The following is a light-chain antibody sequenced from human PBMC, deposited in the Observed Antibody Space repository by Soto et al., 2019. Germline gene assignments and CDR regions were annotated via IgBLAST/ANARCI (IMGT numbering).Light chain of an antibody. CDR1: QDIRNY. J-gene: IGKJ5*01. V-gene: IGKV1-33*01. Sequence: DIQMTQSPSSLSASVGDRVTITCQASQDIRNYLNWYQQKPGKAPKLLIYDASNLETGVPSRFSGSGSGTDFTFTISSLQPDDISTYYCQQYDNRPPITFGQGTRLEIK. CDR3: QQYDNRPPIT. CDR2: DAS.